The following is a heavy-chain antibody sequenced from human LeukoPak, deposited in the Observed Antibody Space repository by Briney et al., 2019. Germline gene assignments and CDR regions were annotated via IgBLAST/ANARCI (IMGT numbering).Heavy chain of an antibody. CDR1: GGSISYYY. Sequence: SETLSLTCTVSGGSISYYYWSWLRQPPGKGLEGIGHIYHGGSTNYNPSFKSRVTMSVDTSKNHFSLKLSSVTAADTAVYYCVRHAATRHNYGMDVWGQGTTVIVSS. V-gene: IGHV4-59*08. D-gene: IGHD6-13*01. CDR2: IYHGGST. J-gene: IGHJ6*02. CDR3: VRHAATRHNYGMDV.